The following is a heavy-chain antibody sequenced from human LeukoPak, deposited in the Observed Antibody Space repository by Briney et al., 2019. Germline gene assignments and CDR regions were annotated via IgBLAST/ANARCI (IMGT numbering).Heavy chain of an antibody. J-gene: IGHJ3*02. CDR3: ASVSELRTYYYDSSGRRDAFDI. CDR2: IIPIFGTA. CDR1: GGTFSSYA. Sequence: ASVKVSCKASGGTFSSYAISWVRQAPGQGLKWMGRIIPIFGTANYAQKFQGRVTITTDESTSTAYMELSSLRSEDTAVYYCASVSELRTYYYDSSGRRDAFDIWGQGTMVTVSS. V-gene: IGHV1-69*05. D-gene: IGHD3-22*01.